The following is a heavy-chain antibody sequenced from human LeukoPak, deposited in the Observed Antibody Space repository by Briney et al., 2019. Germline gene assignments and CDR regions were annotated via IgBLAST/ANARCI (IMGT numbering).Heavy chain of an antibody. Sequence: GGSLRLSCVGSEFTFSSYGMHWVRQAPGKGLEWVAVTWYDGSNKYYADSVKGRFSISRDNSNNTLYLQMNSLRAEDTAVYYCARDYLQWLVIGFDAFDTWGQGTMVTVSS. J-gene: IGHJ3*02. V-gene: IGHV3-33*08. CDR2: TWYDGSNK. D-gene: IGHD6-19*01. CDR3: ARDYLQWLVIGFDAFDT. CDR1: EFTFSSYG.